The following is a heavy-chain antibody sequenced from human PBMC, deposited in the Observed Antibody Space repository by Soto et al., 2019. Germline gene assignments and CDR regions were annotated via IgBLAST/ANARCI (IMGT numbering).Heavy chain of an antibody. CDR2: INPNSGGT. D-gene: IGHD1-20*01. CDR1: GYTFTGYY. CDR3: ARLLSITGTTVDAFDI. V-gene: IGHV1-2*04. Sequence: ASVKVSCKASGYTFTGYYMHWVRQAPGQGLEWMGWINPNSGGTNYAQKFQGWVTMTRDTSISTAYMELSRLRSDDTAVYYCARLLSITGTTVDAFDIRGQGTMVTVSS. J-gene: IGHJ3*02.